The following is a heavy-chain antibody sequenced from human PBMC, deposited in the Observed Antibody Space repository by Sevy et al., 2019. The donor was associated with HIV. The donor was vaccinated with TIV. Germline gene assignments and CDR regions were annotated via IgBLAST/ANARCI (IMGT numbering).Heavy chain of an antibody. CDR3: SRALATAVTPKYYFDY. D-gene: IGHD2-15*01. Sequence: GESLKISCTASGFTFDDYAMSWFRQAPGKGLEWVAFITRNSYEAYGGTREYAASVKGRFTISRDDSKSIAYLQMNSLKTEDTAMYYCSRALATAVTPKYYFDYWGQGTLVTVSS. CDR1: GFTFDDYA. CDR2: ITRNSYEAYGGTR. V-gene: IGHV3-49*03. J-gene: IGHJ4*02.